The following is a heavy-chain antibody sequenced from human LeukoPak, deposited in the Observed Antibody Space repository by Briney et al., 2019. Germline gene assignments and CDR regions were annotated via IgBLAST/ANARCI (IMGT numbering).Heavy chain of an antibody. V-gene: IGHV4-4*07. J-gene: IGHJ4*02. CDR1: GGSISSYY. Sequence: NPSETLSLTCTVSGGSISSYYWSWIRQPAGKGLEWIGRIYTSGSTDYNPSLKSRVTMSVDTSKNQFSLKLSSVTAADTAVYYCARVSGGAYCGGDCYLTLDYWGQGTLVTVSS. D-gene: IGHD2-21*02. CDR3: ARVSGGAYCGGDCYLTLDY. CDR2: IYTSGST.